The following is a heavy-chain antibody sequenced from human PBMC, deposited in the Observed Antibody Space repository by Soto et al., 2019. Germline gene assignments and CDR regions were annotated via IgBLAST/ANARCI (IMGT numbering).Heavy chain of an antibody. D-gene: IGHD6-13*01. V-gene: IGHV3-30-3*01. CDR2: ISYDGSNK. CDR1: GFTFSSYA. Sequence: GGSLRLSCAASGFTFSSYAMHWVRQAPGKGLEWVAVISYDGSNKYFADSVKGRFTISRDNSKNTLYLQMNSLRAEDTAVYYCARDYGRSWSPKQQLVPKGVDYWGQGT. J-gene: IGHJ4*02. CDR3: ARDYGRSWSPKQQLVPKGVDY.